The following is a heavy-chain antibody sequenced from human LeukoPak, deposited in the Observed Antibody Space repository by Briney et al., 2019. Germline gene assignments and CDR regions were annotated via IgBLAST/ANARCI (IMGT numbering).Heavy chain of an antibody. CDR1: GFTFSSYS. J-gene: IGHJ5*02. CDR3: AKAGSSGSYYNLNS. CDR2: ISSSSSYI. V-gene: IGHV3-21*04. Sequence: GGSLRLSCAASGFTFSSYSMNWVRQAPGKGLEWVSSISSSSSYIYYADSVKGRFTISRDNAKNSLYLQMNSLRAEDTAVYYCAKAGSSGSYYNLNSWGQGTLVTVSS. D-gene: IGHD3-10*01.